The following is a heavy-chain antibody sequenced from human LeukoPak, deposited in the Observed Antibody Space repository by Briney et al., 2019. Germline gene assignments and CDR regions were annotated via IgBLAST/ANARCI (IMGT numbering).Heavy chain of an antibody. CDR2: TDHCGST. J-gene: IGHJ6*03. D-gene: IGHD6-13*01. Sequence: PSQTLSLTCALSGGFFSGYFWTWIRQSPGRGVEGIGGTDHCGSTIYNPSIQRRVAISVDTYKNQLSLNLSCVSAPDTPIRFFASMAASGIPRGYYYVDCWGEGGTLSVPS. V-gene: IGHV4-34*01. CDR1: GGFFSGYF. CDR3: ASMAASGIPRGYYYVDC.